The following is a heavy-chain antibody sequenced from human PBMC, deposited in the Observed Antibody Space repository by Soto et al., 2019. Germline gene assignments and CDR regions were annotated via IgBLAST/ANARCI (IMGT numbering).Heavy chain of an antibody. Sequence: QVQLVQSGAEVKKPGSSVKVSCKASGGTFSSYTISWVRQAPGQGLEWMGRIIPILGIANYAQKFQGRVMITADKSTSTAYMELSSLRSEDTAVYYCALGGSYGMDVWGQGTTVTVSS. CDR2: IIPILGIA. D-gene: IGHD2-15*01. V-gene: IGHV1-69*02. CDR3: ALGGSYGMDV. CDR1: GGTFSSYT. J-gene: IGHJ6*02.